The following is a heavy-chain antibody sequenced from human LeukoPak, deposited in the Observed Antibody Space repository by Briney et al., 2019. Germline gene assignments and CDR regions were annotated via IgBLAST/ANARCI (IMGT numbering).Heavy chain of an antibody. J-gene: IGHJ4*02. CDR1: GFTFSDYY. Sequence: GGSLRLSCAASGFTFSDYYMSWIRQAPGKGLEWVSYISSSSSYTNYADSVKGRFTISNDDAKNSLYLQMNSRRAEDTAVYYCARYCSSTSCYDYWGQGTLVTVSS. D-gene: IGHD2-2*01. CDR2: ISSSSSYT. V-gene: IGHV3-11*03. CDR3: ARYCSSTSCYDY.